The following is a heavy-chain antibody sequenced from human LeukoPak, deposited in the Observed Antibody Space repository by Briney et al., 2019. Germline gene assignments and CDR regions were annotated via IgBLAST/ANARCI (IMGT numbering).Heavy chain of an antibody. CDR1: GYTFTSYD. Sequence: SVKVSCKASGYTFTSYDISWVRQAPGQGLEWMGGIISIFGTANYAQKFQGRVTITADESTSTAYMELSSLRSEDTAVYYCARSPLDHSPYYFDYWGQGTLVTVSS. CDR3: ARSPLDHSPYYFDY. D-gene: IGHD1-1*01. J-gene: IGHJ4*02. CDR2: IISIFGTA. V-gene: IGHV1-69*13.